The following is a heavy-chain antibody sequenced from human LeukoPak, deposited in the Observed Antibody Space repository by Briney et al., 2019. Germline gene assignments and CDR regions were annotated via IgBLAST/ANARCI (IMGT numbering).Heavy chain of an antibody. V-gene: IGHV1-18*01. CDR3: GXXXXXXXXXLYXYMXV. CDR1: XYTFISYG. Sequence: KXXXYTFISYGISWVRQAPGQGLEWMGWISAYNGNTNYAQKLQGRVTMTTDTSTSTAYMELRSLRCDDTAVYYCGXXXXXXXXXLYXYMXVWGKGTTXTVSS. CDR2: ISAYNGNT. J-gene: IGHJ6*03.